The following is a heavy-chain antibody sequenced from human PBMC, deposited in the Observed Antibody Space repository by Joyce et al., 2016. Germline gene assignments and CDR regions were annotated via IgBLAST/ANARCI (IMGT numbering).Heavy chain of an antibody. CDR3: ARGDSTYYYDTTGWGP. D-gene: IGHD3-22*01. V-gene: IGHV1-18*01. CDR1: GYTFTSYG. CDR2: ISAYNGNT. J-gene: IGHJ5*02. Sequence: QVQLVQSGAEVKKTGASVKVSCKASGYTFTSYGFSWVRQAPGQGLEWMGWISAYNGNTKYAQKLQGRVTMTTDTSTSTAYMELRSLRSDDTAVYYCARGDSTYYYDTTGWGPWGQGTLVTVSS.